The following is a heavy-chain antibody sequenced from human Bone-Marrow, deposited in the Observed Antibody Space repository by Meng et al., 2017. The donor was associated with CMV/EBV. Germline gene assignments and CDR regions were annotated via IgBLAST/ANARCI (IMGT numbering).Heavy chain of an antibody. CDR2: INEDGSLN. V-gene: IGHV3-7*01. J-gene: IGHJ4*02. D-gene: IGHD3-3*01. Sequence: GESLKISCAASGVTVSTHYMSWVRQAPGKGPEWVANINEDGSLNHYVDSVKGRFTISRDNAQNSLYLQMNSLRAEDTAVYYCARDITIFGVVTPQRALGGFDYWGQGTLVTVSS. CDR3: ARDITIFGVVTPQRALGGFDY. CDR1: GVTVSTHY.